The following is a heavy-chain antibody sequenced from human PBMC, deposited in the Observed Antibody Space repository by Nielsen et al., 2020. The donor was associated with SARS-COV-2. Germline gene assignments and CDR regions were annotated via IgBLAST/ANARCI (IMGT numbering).Heavy chain of an antibody. CDR1: GFTFSSYA. Sequence: GESLKISCAASGFTFSSYAMSWVRQAPGKGLEWVSAISGSGGSTYYADSVKGRFTISRDNSKNTLYLQMNSLRAEDTAVYYCAREAYSTRTFDYWGLGTLVTVSS. V-gene: IGHV3-23*01. CDR3: AREAYSTRTFDY. J-gene: IGHJ4*02. D-gene: IGHD2-21*01. CDR2: ISGSGGST.